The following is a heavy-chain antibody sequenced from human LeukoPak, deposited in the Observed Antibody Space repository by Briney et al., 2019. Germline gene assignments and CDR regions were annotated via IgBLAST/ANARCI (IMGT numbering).Heavy chain of an antibody. CDR3: ARGRGVAARRGLDF. CDR1: GESFSNHY. CDR2: IEHRGNT. V-gene: IGHV4-34*01. Sequence: PSETLSLTCVVNGESFSNHYWTWIRQSPGKGLEWIGEIEHRGNTNYNPSLKSRVTISVDTSKNEFSLKLKSMTAADTAVFYCARGRGVAARRGLDFWGQGTLVTVSS. J-gene: IGHJ4*02. D-gene: IGHD6-6*01.